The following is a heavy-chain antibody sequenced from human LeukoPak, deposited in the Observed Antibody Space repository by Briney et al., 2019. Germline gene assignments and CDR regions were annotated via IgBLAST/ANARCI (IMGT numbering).Heavy chain of an antibody. D-gene: IGHD2-21*02. J-gene: IGHJ6*02. CDR1: GYTFTTYY. CDR3: ARDLTNCGGDCYYFYYYGMDV. V-gene: IGHV1-46*01. CDR2: INPGGGTT. Sequence: GASVKVSFKASGYTFTTYYMHWVRQAPGQGLEWMGIINPGGGTTTYAQKFKGRVTMTRDTSTSTVFMELSSLRSEDTAVYYCARDLTNCGGDCYYFYYYGMDVWGQGTTVTVSS.